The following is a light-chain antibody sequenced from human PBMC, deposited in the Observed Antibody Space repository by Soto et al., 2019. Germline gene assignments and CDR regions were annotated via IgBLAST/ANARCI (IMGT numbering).Light chain of an antibody. Sequence: IVLTQSPGTLSLSPGERATLSCRASQSVTSSYLAWYQQKLGQAPRLLIYGASSRATNIPDRFSGSGSGTDFTLTISRLEPEDFAVYYCQQYGRSGTFGQGTKVEIK. CDR3: QQYGRSGT. CDR1: QSVTSSY. J-gene: IGKJ1*01. V-gene: IGKV3-20*01. CDR2: GAS.